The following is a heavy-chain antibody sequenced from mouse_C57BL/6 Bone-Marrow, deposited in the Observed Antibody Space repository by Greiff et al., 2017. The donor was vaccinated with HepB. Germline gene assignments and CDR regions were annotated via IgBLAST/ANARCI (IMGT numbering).Heavy chain of an antibody. CDR1: GYTFTSYW. CDR2: IYPGNSDT. Sequence: VHVKQSGTVLARPGASVKMSCKTSGYTFTSYWMHWVKQRPGQGLEWIGAIYPGNSDTSYNQKFKGKAKLTAVTSASTAYMELSSLTNEDSAVYYCTRNYEGGYYAMDYWGQGTSVTVSS. D-gene: IGHD2-4*01. V-gene: IGHV1-5*01. J-gene: IGHJ4*01. CDR3: TRNYEGGYYAMDY.